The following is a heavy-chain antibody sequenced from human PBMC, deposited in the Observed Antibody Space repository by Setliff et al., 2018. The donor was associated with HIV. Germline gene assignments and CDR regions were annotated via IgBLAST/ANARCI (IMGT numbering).Heavy chain of an antibody. J-gene: IGHJ4*02. CDR2: ISGYSGHT. V-gene: IGHV1-18*01. D-gene: IGHD6-13*01. CDR1: GGSFNTYS. CDR3: AREHSTTWPYFDF. Sequence: ASVKVSCKTSGGSFNTYSISWVRQAPGQGLEWMGGISGYSGHTSYAQKIQGRVTMTTDTSTSTAYMELRSLRSDDTAVYFCAREHSTTWPYFDFWGQGTLVTVSS.